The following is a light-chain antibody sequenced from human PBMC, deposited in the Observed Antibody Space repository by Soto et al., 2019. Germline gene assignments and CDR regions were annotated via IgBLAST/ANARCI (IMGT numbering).Light chain of an antibody. CDR2: TAT. J-gene: IGKJ4*02. CDR1: QDVGRY. V-gene: IGKV1-39*01. CDR3: QQGWSAPLT. Sequence: DIHLTQSPPSLSASIGDRVTMTCRASQDVGRYLDWYQQKPGKAPRLLIHTATSLQGGVPSTFSGSGSGTDFTLTISSLPPEDCETYYCQQGWSAPLTFGRGTKVDIK.